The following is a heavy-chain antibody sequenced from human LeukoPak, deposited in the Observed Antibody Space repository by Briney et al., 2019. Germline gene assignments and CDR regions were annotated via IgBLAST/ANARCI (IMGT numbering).Heavy chain of an antibody. CDR2: IKSKTDGGTT. J-gene: IGHJ4*02. V-gene: IGHV3-15*01. CDR1: GFTFSNAW. CDR3: TTAGYYSGGTCH. Sequence: GGSLRLSCAASGFTFSNAWMSWVRQAPGKGLEWVGHIKSKTDGGTTDYAAPVKVRFTISRDDSENTLYLQMHSLRTEDTAVYYCTTAGYYSGGTCHWGPGTLVTVSS. D-gene: IGHD2-15*01.